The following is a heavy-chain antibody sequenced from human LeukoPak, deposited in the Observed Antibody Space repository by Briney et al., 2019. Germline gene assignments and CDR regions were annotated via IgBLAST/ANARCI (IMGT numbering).Heavy chain of an antibody. CDR1: GFTLSSYA. J-gene: IGHJ4*02. V-gene: IGHV3-23*01. CDR3: ARAGGSGWVSDY. CDR2: ISGSGGST. Sequence: QTGGSLRLSCAASGFTLSSYAMSWVRQAPGKGLEWVSAISGSGGSTYYADSVKGRLTISRDNSKNTLYLQMNSLRAEDTAVYYCARAGGSGWVSDYWGQGTLVTVSS. D-gene: IGHD6-19*01.